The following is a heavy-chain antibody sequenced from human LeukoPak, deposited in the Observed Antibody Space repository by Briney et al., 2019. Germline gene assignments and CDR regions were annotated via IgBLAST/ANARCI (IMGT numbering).Heavy chain of an antibody. CDR3: VRERTGRGAFDI. CDR2: ISGSGSST. J-gene: IGHJ3*02. Sequence: GGSLRLSCAASGFTFSSYAMSWVRQAPGKGLEWVSSISGSGSSTYYADSVKGRFTISRDNSENTLSLQMNSLRAEDTAIYYCVRERTGRGAFDIWGQGTMVTVSS. D-gene: IGHD3/OR15-3a*01. CDR1: GFTFSSYA. V-gene: IGHV3-23*01.